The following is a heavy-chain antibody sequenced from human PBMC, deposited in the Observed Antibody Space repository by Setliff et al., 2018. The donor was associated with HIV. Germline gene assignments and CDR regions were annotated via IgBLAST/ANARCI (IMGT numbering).Heavy chain of an antibody. CDR3: ARLSGGMVPNY. V-gene: IGHV4-39*01. D-gene: IGHD3-10*01. CDR1: GFSFRNSFYN. CDR2: IHHSGTA. J-gene: IGHJ4*02. Sequence: SETLSLTCNVSGFSFRNSFYNWGWIRQPPGKGLEWIGSIHHSGTAYDNPSLKSRVTISVDPSKNQILLRLSSVTAADTAVYYCARLSGGMVPNYWGQGTLVTVSS.